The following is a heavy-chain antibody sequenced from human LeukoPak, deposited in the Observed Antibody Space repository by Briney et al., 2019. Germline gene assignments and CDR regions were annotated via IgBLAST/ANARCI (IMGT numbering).Heavy chain of an antibody. CDR3: ARTYTYDYYFDY. D-gene: IGHD2-21*02. J-gene: IGHJ4*02. CDR2: ISSSSRYI. V-gene: IGHV3-21*01. Sequence: GRSLRLSCAASGFAFNNYTLNWVRQAPGKGLEWLSSISSSSRYIYYADSMKGRFTISRDNAKNSLYLQMNSLRADDTAVYYCARTYTYDYYFDYWGQGTLVTVSS. CDR1: GFAFNNYT.